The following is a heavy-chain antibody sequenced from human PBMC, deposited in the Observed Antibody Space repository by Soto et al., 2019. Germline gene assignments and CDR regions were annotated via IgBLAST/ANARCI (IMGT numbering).Heavy chain of an antibody. CDR1: GFRFSDHY. J-gene: IGHJ4*02. D-gene: IGHD3-10*01. CDR2: ISGGGTTI. CDR3: AGDPYYYGSAF. V-gene: IGHV3-11*01. Sequence: GGSLRLSCAASGFRFSDHYRTWIRQAPGKGLEWVSKISGGGTTIYYADSVKGRFTVSRDNAKNSLYLQMTSLRAEDTAVYYCAGDPYYYGSAFWGQGTLVTVYS.